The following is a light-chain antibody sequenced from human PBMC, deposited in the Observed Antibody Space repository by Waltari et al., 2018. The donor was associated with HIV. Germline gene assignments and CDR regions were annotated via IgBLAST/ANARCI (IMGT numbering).Light chain of an antibody. CDR2: KDS. Sequence: SYELTQPPSVSVSPGQPARNTCPGDVLPHQYTFWYPQKSGQAPVLVVYKDSERPAGIPERFSGSSSGTTVTLFIDGVQAEDEADYYCQAADSSGSYFVFGTGTKVTVL. V-gene: IGLV3-25*03. CDR1: VLPHQY. J-gene: IGLJ1*01. CDR3: QAADSSGSYFV.